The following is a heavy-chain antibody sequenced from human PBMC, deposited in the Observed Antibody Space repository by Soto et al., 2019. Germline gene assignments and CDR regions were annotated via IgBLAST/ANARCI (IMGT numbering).Heavy chain of an antibody. CDR2: IVPSGGNT. J-gene: IGHJ4*02. Sequence: GGSLRLSCAASGFTFSSHAMSWVRQAPGKGLEWVSAIVPSGGNTYYADSVKGRFTLSRDNSKNTLYLEMNSLRAEDTAIYYCAKVGRGVDTHGEFDYWGQGTMVTVSS. CDR1: GFTFSSHA. D-gene: IGHD5-18*01. V-gene: IGHV3-23*01. CDR3: AKVGRGVDTHGEFDY.